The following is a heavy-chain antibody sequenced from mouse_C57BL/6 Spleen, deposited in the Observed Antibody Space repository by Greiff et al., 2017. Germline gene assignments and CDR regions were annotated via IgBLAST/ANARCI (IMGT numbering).Heavy chain of an antibody. J-gene: IGHJ2*01. Sequence: QVQLQQPGAELVKPGASVKLSCKASGYTFTSYWMHWVKQRPGQGLEWIGMIHPNSGSTNYNEKFKSKATLTVDKSSSTAYMQLSSLTSEDAAVYYCARGKTVVSTNCFDYWGQGTTLTVSS. V-gene: IGHV1-64*01. CDR3: ARGKTVVSTNCFDY. CDR2: IHPNSGST. D-gene: IGHD1-1*01. CDR1: GYTFTSYW.